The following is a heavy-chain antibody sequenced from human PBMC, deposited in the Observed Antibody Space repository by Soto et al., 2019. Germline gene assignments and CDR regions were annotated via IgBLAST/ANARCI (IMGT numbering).Heavy chain of an antibody. D-gene: IGHD2-2*01. Sequence: GGSLRLSCAASGFTFSSYWMHWVRQAPGKGLVWVSRIKNDGSSTSYADPVRGRFSISRDNAKNTQYLQMNSLRAEDTAVYYCARGHNYARTLDAFDIRGQGTMVTVS. CDR2: IKNDGSST. V-gene: IGHV3-74*01. CDR1: GFTFSSYW. J-gene: IGHJ3*02. CDR3: ARGHNYARTLDAFDI.